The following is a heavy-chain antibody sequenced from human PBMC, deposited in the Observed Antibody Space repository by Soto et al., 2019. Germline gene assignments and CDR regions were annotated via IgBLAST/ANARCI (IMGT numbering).Heavy chain of an antibody. J-gene: IGHJ6*02. CDR3: ARDGEANIVVVPAAIWSYYYYYGMDV. CDR1: GFTFSNAW. Sequence: GGSLRLSCAASGFTFSNAWMSWVRQAPGEGLEWVANIKQDGSEKYYVDSVKGRFTISRDNAKNSLYLQMNSLRAEDTAVYYCARDGEANIVVVPAAIWSYYYYYGMDVWGQGTTVTVSS. V-gene: IGHV3-7*03. CDR2: IKQDGSEK. D-gene: IGHD2-2*02.